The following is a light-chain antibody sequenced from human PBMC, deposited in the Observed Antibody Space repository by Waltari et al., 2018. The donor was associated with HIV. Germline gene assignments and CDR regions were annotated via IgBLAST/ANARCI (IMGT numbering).Light chain of an antibody. V-gene: IGLV2-8*01. CDR3: SSYAGNNNLL. J-gene: IGLJ3*02. CDR2: EVS. Sequence: QSALTQPPSASGSPGQSVTISCTGTSSDVGSYDYVSWYQQYPGKAPKLIIYEVSKRPSGVPDRFSGSKSVNTAFLTVSGLQIDDEADYYCSSYAGNNNLLFGGGTKLTVL. CDR1: SSDVGSYDY.